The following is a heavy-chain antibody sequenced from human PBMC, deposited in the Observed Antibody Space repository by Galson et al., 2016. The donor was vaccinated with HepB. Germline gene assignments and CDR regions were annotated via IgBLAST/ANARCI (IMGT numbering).Heavy chain of an antibody. V-gene: IGHV1-69*06. D-gene: IGHD2/OR15-2a*01. CDR1: GGTFSKFA. Sequence: SGGTFSKFAITWVRQAPGQGLEWMGGILPMTDTVDYAQKLQGRVTITADKSSSTAYMELSSLRSEDTAVYNCASASFIEYRKTRSEDAFDIWGQGTMVTVSS. J-gene: IGHJ3*02. CDR2: ILPMTDTV. CDR3: ASASFIEYRKTRSEDAFDI.